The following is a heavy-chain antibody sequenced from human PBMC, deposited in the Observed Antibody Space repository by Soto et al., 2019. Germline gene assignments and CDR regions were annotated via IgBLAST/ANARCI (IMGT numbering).Heavy chain of an antibody. CDR1: GHTFNNYG. CDR3: ARDPSDFVWGSNNNWFDP. Sequence: GASVKVSCKASGHTFNNYGFSWVRQAPGQGLEWLGWISVYNGRTHYAQKVQGRVTMTTDTSTNTVYMELRSLTSDDTAVYYCARDPSDFVWGSNNNWFDPWGQGTPVTVSS. J-gene: IGHJ5*02. CDR2: ISVYNGRT. D-gene: IGHD3-16*01. V-gene: IGHV1-18*01.